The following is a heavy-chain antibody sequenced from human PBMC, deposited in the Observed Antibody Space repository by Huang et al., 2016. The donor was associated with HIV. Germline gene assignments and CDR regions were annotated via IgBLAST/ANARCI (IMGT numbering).Heavy chain of an antibody. J-gene: IGHJ4*02. CDR2: STHSGST. D-gene: IGHD3-10*01. CDR1: GGSFSGYY. Sequence: QVQLHQWGAGLLKPSETMSLTCAVYGGSFSGYYWSWIRQPAGKGLEWIGESTHSGSTNYDPSLKSRVTISEETSKNQFSLKLSSVTAADTAVYYCARAPHYGSGSYYYWGQGTLVTVSS. CDR3: ARAPHYGSGSYYY. V-gene: IGHV4-34*01.